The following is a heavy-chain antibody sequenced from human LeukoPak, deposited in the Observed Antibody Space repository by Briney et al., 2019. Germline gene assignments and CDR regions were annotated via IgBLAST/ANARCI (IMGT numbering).Heavy chain of an antibody. J-gene: IGHJ4*02. V-gene: IGHV3-30*02. D-gene: IGHD1-26*01. CDR3: AKAGYSGSYYAFDY. CDR2: IRYDGSNK. Sequence: SGGSLRLSCAASGFTFSSYGMHWVRQAPGKGLEWVAFIRYDGSNKYYADSVKGRFTISRDNSKNTLYLQMNSLRAEDTAVYYCAKAGYSGSYYAFDYWGQGTLVTVSS. CDR1: GFTFSSYG.